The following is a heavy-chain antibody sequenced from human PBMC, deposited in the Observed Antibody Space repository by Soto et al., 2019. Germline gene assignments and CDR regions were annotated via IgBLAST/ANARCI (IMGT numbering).Heavy chain of an antibody. CDR3: TTGYSRAWHDHS. Sequence: EVQLVESGGGLVKPGGSLRLSCAASGFTFSTAWVNWVRQAPGKGLEWVARIISKTDGGTTDYAAPVKGRFTISRDDSKNTLYLQMNSLKTEDTALYYCTTGYSRAWHDHSWGQGTLVTVSS. D-gene: IGHD6-19*01. J-gene: IGHJ4*02. CDR2: IISKTDGGTT. CDR1: GFTFSTAW. V-gene: IGHV3-15*07.